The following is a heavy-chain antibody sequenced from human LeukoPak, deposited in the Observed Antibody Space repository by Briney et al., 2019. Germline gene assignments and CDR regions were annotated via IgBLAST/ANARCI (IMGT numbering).Heavy chain of an antibody. CDR2: MYYSGST. D-gene: IGHD3-10*01. CDR1: GGSISSGGYY. V-gene: IGHV4-31*03. Sequence: KSSETLSLTCTVSGGSISSGGYYWSWIRQHPGKGLEWIGYMYYSGSTYYNPSLKSRVTISVDTSKNQFSLKLSSVTAAHTAVYYCARAFGSDRWFDYWGQGTLVTVSS. CDR3: ARAFGSDRWFDY. J-gene: IGHJ4*02.